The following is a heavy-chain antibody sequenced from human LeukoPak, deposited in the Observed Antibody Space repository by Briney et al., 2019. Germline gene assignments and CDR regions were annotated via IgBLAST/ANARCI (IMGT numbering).Heavy chain of an antibody. CDR2: INSDASST. Sequence: GGSLRLSCAASGFTFSSYWMHWVRQAPGKGLVWVSRINSDASSTSYADSVRGRFTISRDNAKNTLYLQMNSLRAEDTAVYYCARAAYYYGMDVWGQGTTVTVSS. J-gene: IGHJ6*02. CDR3: ARAAYYYGMDV. CDR1: GFTFSSYW. V-gene: IGHV3-74*01.